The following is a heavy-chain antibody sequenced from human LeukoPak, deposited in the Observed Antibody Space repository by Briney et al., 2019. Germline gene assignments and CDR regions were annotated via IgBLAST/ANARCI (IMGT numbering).Heavy chain of an antibody. CDR3: AREMITFGGVIGTPMAFDI. V-gene: IGHV4-59*01. J-gene: IGHJ3*02. CDR1: GGSISSYY. CDR2: IYYSGST. D-gene: IGHD3-16*02. Sequence: KPSETLSLTCTVSGGSISSYYWSWIRQPPGKGLEWIGYIYYSGSTNYNPSLKSRVTISVDTSKNQFSLKLSSVTAADTAVYYCAREMITFGGVIGTPMAFDIWGQGTMVTVSS.